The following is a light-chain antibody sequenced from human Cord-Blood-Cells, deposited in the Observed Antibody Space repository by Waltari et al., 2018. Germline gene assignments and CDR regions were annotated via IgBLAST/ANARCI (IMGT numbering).Light chain of an antibody. CDR2: EGS. V-gene: IGLV2-23*01. CDR1: SSYVGGSHF. J-gene: IGLJ1*01. Sequence: QSALTQPDPVSGSHGQAITLSRTGTSSYVGGSHFVPWYQQHPGKAPKLMIYEGSKRPSGVSNRFSGSKSGNTASLTISGLRAEDEADYYCCSYAGSSTRVFGTGTKVTVL. CDR3: CSYAGSSTRV.